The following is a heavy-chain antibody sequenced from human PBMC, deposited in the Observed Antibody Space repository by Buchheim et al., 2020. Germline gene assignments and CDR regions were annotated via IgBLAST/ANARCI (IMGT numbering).Heavy chain of an antibody. V-gene: IGHV3-23*01. CDR3: AKVPPLGYYDSSGYPKTDAFDI. D-gene: IGHD3-22*01. Sequence: EVQLLESGGGLVQPGGSLRLSCAASGFTFSSYAMSWVRQAPGKGLEWVSAISGSGGSTYYADSVKGRFTISRDNSTNTLYLQMNSLRAEDTAVYYCAKVPPLGYYDSSGYPKTDAFDIWGQGT. CDR1: GFTFSSYA. CDR2: ISGSGGST. J-gene: IGHJ3*02.